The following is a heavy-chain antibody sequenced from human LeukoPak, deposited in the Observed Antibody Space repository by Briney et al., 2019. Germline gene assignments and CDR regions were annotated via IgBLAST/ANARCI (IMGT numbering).Heavy chain of an antibody. CDR1: GGTFSSYA. CDR2: IIPIFGTA. D-gene: IGHD5-18*01. J-gene: IGHJ4*02. V-gene: IGHV1-69*13. Sequence: ASVKVSCKASGGTFSSYAISWVRQAPGQGLEWMGGIIPIFGTANYAQKFQGRVTITADESTSTACMELSSLRSEDTAVYYCARLGSGYSYGLFDYWGQGTLVTVSS. CDR3: ARLGSGYSYGLFDY.